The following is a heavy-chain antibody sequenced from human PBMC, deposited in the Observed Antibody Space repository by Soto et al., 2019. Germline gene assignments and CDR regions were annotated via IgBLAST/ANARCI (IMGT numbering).Heavy chain of an antibody. CDR2: INHSGST. Sequence: PSETLSLTCAVYGGSFSGYYWSWIRQPPGKGLEWIGEINHSGSTNYNPSLKSRVTISVDAPKNQFSLKLSSVTAADTAVYYCARRPYSSSSYNWFDPWGQGTLVTVSS. CDR3: ARRPYSSSSYNWFDP. CDR1: GGSFSGYY. J-gene: IGHJ5*02. D-gene: IGHD6-6*01. V-gene: IGHV4-34*01.